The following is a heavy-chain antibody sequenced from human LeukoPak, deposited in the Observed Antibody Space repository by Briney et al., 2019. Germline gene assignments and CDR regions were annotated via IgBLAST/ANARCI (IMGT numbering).Heavy chain of an antibody. Sequence: SETLSLTCTVSGGSISSYYWSWIRQPPGKGLEWIGYIYYSGSTSYNPSLKSRVTISVDTSKNQFSLKLSSVTAADTAVYYCARHFDGGNVDYWGQGTLVTVSS. J-gene: IGHJ4*02. CDR2: IYYSGST. D-gene: IGHD2-15*01. CDR3: ARHFDGGNVDY. V-gene: IGHV4-59*08. CDR1: GGSISSYY.